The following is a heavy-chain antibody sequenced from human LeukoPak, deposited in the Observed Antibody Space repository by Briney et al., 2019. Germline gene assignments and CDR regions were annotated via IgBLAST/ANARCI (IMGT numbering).Heavy chain of an antibody. V-gene: IGHV3-30-3*01. CDR1: GFTFSSYA. J-gene: IGHJ4*02. D-gene: IGHD6-13*01. CDR2: ISYDGNNK. CDR3: ARDSSSWSRYFDY. Sequence: GGSLRLSCAASGFTFSSYAMHWVRQAPGKGLEWVAVISYDGNNKYYADSVKGRFTISRDNSKNTLYLQMNSLRAEDTAVYYCARDSSSWSRYFDYWGQGTLVTVSS.